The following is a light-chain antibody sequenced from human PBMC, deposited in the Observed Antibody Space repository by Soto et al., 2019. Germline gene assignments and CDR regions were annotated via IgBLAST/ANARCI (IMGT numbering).Light chain of an antibody. CDR2: KAS. CDR3: QQYNSYPWT. J-gene: IGKJ1*01. CDR1: QSVVVW. Sequence: DIQMTQSPPTLSASVGDRVTISCRASQSVVVWLAWYQQKPGKAPKLLIYKASSLESGVPSRFSGSGSGTEFTLTISSLQPDDFATYYCQQYNSYPWTFGQGTKVDIK. V-gene: IGKV1-5*03.